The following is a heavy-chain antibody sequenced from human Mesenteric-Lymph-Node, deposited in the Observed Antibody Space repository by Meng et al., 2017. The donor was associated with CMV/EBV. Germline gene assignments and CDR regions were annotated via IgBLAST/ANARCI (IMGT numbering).Heavy chain of an antibody. V-gene: IGHV1-18*01. Sequence: ASVKVSCKASGYTFTSYGISWVRQAPGQGLEWMGWITPYNGNTNYAQKLQGRVSMTTETSASTAYMELGSLTSDDTAVYYCARDHVRLEWFGAYGMDVWGQGTAVTVSS. CDR3: ARDHVRLEWFGAYGMDV. J-gene: IGHJ6*02. D-gene: IGHD3-10*01. CDR1: GYTFTSYG. CDR2: ITPYNGNT.